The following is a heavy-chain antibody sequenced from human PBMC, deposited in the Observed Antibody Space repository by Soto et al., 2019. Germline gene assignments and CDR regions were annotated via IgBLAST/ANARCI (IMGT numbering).Heavy chain of an antibody. Sequence: GGSLRLSCAASGFTFSSYAMSWVRQAPGKGLEWVSAISGSGGSTYYADSVKGRFTISRENSKNTLYLQMNSLSAEDTAVYYCAEDVNTMVRGYFDYWGQGTLVTVSS. CDR1: GFTFSSYA. V-gene: IGHV3-23*01. CDR3: AEDVNTMVRGYFDY. CDR2: ISGSGGST. J-gene: IGHJ4*02. D-gene: IGHD3-10*01.